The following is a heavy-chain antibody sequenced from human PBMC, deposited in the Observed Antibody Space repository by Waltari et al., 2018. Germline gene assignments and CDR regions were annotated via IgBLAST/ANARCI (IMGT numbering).Heavy chain of an antibody. D-gene: IGHD3-16*01. CDR2: ISGNGVRT. Sequence: EVQLVESGGGLVQPGGSVRLSCSASGFTFSTYAMHWVRQAPGKGLEDVSGISGNGVRTYYADCVEGRFTISRDNSKNTLYFHMTSLRAEDTAVYYCMKDLGVPAYFDCWGQGTLVTVSS. V-gene: IGHV3-64D*08. CDR1: GFTFSTYA. CDR3: MKDLGVPAYFDC. J-gene: IGHJ4*02.